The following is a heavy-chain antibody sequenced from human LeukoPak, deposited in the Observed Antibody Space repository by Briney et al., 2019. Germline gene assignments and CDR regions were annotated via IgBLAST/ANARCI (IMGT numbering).Heavy chain of an antibody. CDR2: IRCSGSTI. CDR1: GFTFSSYE. D-gene: IGHD5-12*01. J-gene: IGHJ4*02. CDR3: ARVRMATMFLDN. Sequence: PGGSLRLSCAASGFTFSSYEMNWVRQAPGKGLEWVAYIRCSGSTIYYADSVKGRFTISRDNSKNSLYLQMNSLRAEDTAVYYCARVRMATMFLDNWGAGTL. V-gene: IGHV3-48*03.